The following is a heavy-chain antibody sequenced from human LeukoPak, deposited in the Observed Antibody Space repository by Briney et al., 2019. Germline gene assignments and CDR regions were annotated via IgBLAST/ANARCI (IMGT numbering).Heavy chain of an antibody. V-gene: IGHV3-74*01. CDR3: ARRPNCGADCS. D-gene: IGHD2-21*02. CDR2: ISSDGGST. CDR1: GFTFSTYW. J-gene: IGHJ5*02. Sequence: PGGSLRLACAVSGFTFSTYWVHSVRQAPGKGLVWVSRISSDGGSTTYADSVKGRFTISRDNAKNTLFLPMNRLRAHHTPAYYSARRPNCGADCSWGQGTLVTVSS.